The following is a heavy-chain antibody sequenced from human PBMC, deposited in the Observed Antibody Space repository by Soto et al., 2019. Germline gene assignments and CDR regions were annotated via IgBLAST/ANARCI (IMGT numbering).Heavy chain of an antibody. CDR1: GFTISDYY. V-gene: IGHV3-11*06. J-gene: IGHJ4*02. CDR2: TSGDRSYT. Sequence: GGSLRLSCAASGFTISDYYMTWIRQAPGKGLEWVSYTSGDRSYTNYGDSVKGRFTISRDNAKNSLYLQMNSLRVEDTAVYYCARERVEMATIFDSWGRGTLVTVSS. CDR3: ARERVEMATIFDS. D-gene: IGHD1-26*01.